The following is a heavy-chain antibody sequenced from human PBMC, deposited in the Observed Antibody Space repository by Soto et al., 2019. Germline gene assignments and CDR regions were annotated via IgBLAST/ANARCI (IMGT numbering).Heavy chain of an antibody. CDR3: AKDRKKDGGKRKGFDY. J-gene: IGHJ4*02. Sequence: EVQLLESGGGLVQPGGSLRLSCAASGFTFSSYAMSWVRQAPGKGLEWVSFTSSYGDRTYYADSVKGRFTISRDNSKNTLYLQMNSLGAEDTAVYYCAKDRKKDGGKRKGFDYWGQGTLVTVSS. V-gene: IGHV3-23*01. CDR2: TSSYGDRT. D-gene: IGHD2-15*01. CDR1: GFTFSSYA.